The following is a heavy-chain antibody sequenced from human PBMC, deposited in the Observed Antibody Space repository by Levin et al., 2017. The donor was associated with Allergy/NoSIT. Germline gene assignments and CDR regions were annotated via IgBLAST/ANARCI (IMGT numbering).Heavy chain of an antibody. V-gene: IGHV4-59*01. Sequence: SETLSLSCTVSGGSISYFYWNWIRQPPGKGLEWIGYIFKNGTTNYNPSLKSRVTMSVDTSKNHLSLKLRSVTAADTAVYYCARDAILAVSGDVDYYYGMDVWGQGTPVTVSS. D-gene: IGHD6-19*01. CDR1: GGSISYFY. J-gene: IGHJ6*02. CDR3: ARDAILAVSGDVDYYYGMDV. CDR2: IFKNGTT.